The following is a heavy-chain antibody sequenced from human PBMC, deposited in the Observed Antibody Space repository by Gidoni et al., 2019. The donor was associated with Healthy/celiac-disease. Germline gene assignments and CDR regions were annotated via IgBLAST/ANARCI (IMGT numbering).Heavy chain of an antibody. CDR3: ARVVSLSAFDI. CDR1: GFTFSDYA. V-gene: IGHV3-9*01. Sequence: RLSCAASGFTFSDYAMHWVRQAPGKGLEWVSGISRNSGSIGYADSGKGRFTISKDNANNSLYLQMNSLVAEDTTLYYCARVVSLSAFDIWGQGTMVTVSS. J-gene: IGHJ3*02. CDR2: ISRNSGSI. D-gene: IGHD3-16*02.